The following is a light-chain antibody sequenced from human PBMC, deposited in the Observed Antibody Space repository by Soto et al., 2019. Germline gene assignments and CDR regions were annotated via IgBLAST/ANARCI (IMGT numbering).Light chain of an antibody. CDR2: LERSGSS. CDR1: TGHSSYS. CDR3: ETWDTNTRV. Sequence: QPVLTQSSSASASLGSSVKLTCALSTGHSSYSIAWHQQQPGKAPRYLMNLERSGSSNRGNGVPDRFSGSSSGADRYLTISNLQSEDEADYYCETWDTNTRVFGGGTKLTVL. V-gene: IGLV4-60*03. J-gene: IGLJ3*02.